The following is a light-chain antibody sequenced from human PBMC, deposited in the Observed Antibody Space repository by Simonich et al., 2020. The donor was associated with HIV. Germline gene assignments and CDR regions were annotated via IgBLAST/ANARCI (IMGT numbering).Light chain of an antibody. J-gene: IGLJ2*01. CDR1: SSDVGGYNY. CDR2: DVS. CDR3: SSYSSSSTVV. V-gene: IGLV2-14*03. Sequence: QSALTQPASVSGSPGQSITISCTGTSSDVGGYNYFSWYQQYPDKAPTLMIFDVSNRPSGVSHRVSASKSGNTASLTISGLQAEDEADYYCSSYSSSSTVVFGGGTKLTVL.